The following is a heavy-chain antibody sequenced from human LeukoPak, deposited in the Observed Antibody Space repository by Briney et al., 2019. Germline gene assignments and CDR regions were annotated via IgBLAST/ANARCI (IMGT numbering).Heavy chain of an antibody. Sequence: PGGSLRLSCAASGFTFTNYVMTWVRQAPGKGLEWFSGISVSGADTYYADSVKGRFTISRDNSKNTVSLRMNSLRAEDSAVYYCARRKEFSTSSVFYWGPGXLVTVSS. CDR3: ARRKEFSTSSVFY. V-gene: IGHV3-23*01. D-gene: IGHD6-6*01. J-gene: IGHJ4*02. CDR2: ISVSGADT. CDR1: GFTFTNYV.